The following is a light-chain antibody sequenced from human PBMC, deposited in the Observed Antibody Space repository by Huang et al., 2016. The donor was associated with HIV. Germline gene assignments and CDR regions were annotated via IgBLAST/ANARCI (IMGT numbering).Light chain of an antibody. J-gene: IGKJ1*01. V-gene: IGKV3-11*01. CDR1: QSVSRY. CDR2: DTS. CDR3: QQRDNWHWP. Sequence: DIVLTQSPATLSLSPGKRATLSCRASQSVSRYLAWYQQKPGQAPRLVIYDTSNRAAGSAARVNDRGSGTNFTLTISRLEPEDFAVYYCQQRDNWHWPFGQGTKVEIK.